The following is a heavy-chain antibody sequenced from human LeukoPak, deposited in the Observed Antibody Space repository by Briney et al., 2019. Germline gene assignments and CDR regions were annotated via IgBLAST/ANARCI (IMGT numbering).Heavy chain of an antibody. D-gene: IGHD3-22*01. Sequence: ASVKVSCKASGYTFTSYDINWVRQATGQGLEWMGIINPSGGSTSYAQKFQGRVTMTRDMSASTVYMELSSLRSEDTAVYYCARESIRDSSGSIFDYWGQGTLVTVSS. CDR3: ARESIRDSSGSIFDY. CDR2: INPSGGST. J-gene: IGHJ4*02. CDR1: GYTFTSYD. V-gene: IGHV1-46*01.